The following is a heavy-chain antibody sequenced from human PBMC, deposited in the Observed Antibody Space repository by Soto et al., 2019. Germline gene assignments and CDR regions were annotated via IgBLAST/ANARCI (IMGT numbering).Heavy chain of an antibody. D-gene: IGHD3-3*01. J-gene: IGHJ5*01. CDR1: NGSISNPIYY. V-gene: IGHV4-39*01. CDR3: AGRTSLASVEIFSGGLSGYNWVDP. CDR2: IFYNGNA. Sequence: QLQLQESGPGLVKPSETLSLTCSVSNGSISNPIYYWAWIRQPPGKGLEWIGSIFYNGNAYYNPSLKSQVTMSVDTSQNQFSLKLSSVTAADTAVYYCAGRTSLASVEIFSGGLSGYNWVDPWGRGTLVTVSS.